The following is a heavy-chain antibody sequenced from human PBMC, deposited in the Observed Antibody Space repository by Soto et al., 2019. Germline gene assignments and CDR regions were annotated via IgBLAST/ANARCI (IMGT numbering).Heavy chain of an antibody. CDR3: AREGIRERQQRYWFDP. V-gene: IGHV1-69*13. D-gene: IGHD1-1*01. J-gene: IGHJ5*02. CDR2: IIPIYGTT. Sequence: SVKVSCKASGGTFSSYAISWVRQAPGQGLEWMGGIIPIYGTTNYAQKFQGRVTMTADASTSTAYMELRSLRSDDTAVYYCAREGIRERQQRYWFDPWGQGTLVTVSS. CDR1: GGTFSSYA.